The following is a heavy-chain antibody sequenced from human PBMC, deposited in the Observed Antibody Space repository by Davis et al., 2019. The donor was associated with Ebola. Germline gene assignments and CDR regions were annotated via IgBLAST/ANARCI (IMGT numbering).Heavy chain of an antibody. Sequence: ASVKVSCKASGYSFIDYDINWVRQASGRGLEWMGWVNPQIGKTGYAQKFQGRVTMTRNTSISTAYMELSSLRSEDTAVYYCARVRYYYYGMDVWGQGTTVTVSS. J-gene: IGHJ6*02. CDR3: ARVRYYYYGMDV. CDR1: GYSFIDYD. CDR2: VNPQIGKT. V-gene: IGHV1-8*01.